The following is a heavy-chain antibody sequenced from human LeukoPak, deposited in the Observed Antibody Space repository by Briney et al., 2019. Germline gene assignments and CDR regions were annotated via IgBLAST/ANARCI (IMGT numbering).Heavy chain of an antibody. Sequence: GGSLRLSYAVSGITLSNYGMRWVRQDPGKWLEWVAGISGSGGSTIYADSVTGRFTISRDNPKNTLYLQMNSLRAENTAVYFCAKRGVVIRVILVGFHKEAYYFDSWGQGALVTVSS. CDR2: ISGSGGST. V-gene: IGHV3-23*01. J-gene: IGHJ4*02. D-gene: IGHD3-10*01. CDR3: AKRGVVIRVILVGFHKEAYYFDS. CDR1: GITLSNYG.